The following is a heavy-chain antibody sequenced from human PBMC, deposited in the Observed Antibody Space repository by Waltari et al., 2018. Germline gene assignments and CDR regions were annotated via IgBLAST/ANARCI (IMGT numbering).Heavy chain of an antibody. CDR3: ARDSPDKHWKFFGNDH. D-gene: IGHD1-1*01. V-gene: IGHV3-7*01. CDR2: MNKDGSER. CDR1: GLTLRTYW. Sequence: EVQLVESGGGLAHPGGSLTLSCVGSGLTLRTYWMTWVRQAPGKGLEWVATMNKDGSERYYVDSVRGRFIISKDDAKNSLSLEMNILAVEDTAIYYCARDSPDKHWKFFGNDHWGQGTLVNVSP. J-gene: IGHJ4*02.